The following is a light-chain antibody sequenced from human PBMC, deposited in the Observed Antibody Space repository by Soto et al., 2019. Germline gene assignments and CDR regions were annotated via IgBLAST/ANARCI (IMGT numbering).Light chain of an antibody. CDR2: LKSDGSH. CDR1: SAHSSYA. V-gene: IGLV4-69*01. CDR3: QTWASGIRV. J-gene: IGLJ2*01. Sequence: QSVLTQSPSASAPLGASVELTCTLNSAHSSYAIAWHQQQPEKGPRFLMRLKSDGSHTKGDGIPDRFSGSSSGAERYLTISSLQSEDEADYYCQTWASGIRVFGGGTQLTVL.